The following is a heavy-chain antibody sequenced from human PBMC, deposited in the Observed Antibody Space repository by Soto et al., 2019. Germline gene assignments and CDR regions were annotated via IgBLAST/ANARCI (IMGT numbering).Heavy chain of an antibody. D-gene: IGHD2-15*01. V-gene: IGHV4-59*01. J-gene: IGHJ4*02. CDR2: IYHSGNT. CDR1: GGSIRNAY. CDR3: ARAHAPTLPFDY. Sequence: SETLSLTCSVSGGSIRNAYWSWIRQPPGKGLEWIGFIYHSGNTEYNPSLKSRVTISIDTSKNQFSLSLSSVTAADTAVYFCARAHAPTLPFDYWGQGTLITVS.